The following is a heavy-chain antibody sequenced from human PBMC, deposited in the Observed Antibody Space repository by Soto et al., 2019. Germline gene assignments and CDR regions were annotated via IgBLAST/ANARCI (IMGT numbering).Heavy chain of an antibody. V-gene: IGHV1-8*01. D-gene: IGHD3-10*01. Sequence: GASVKVSCKASGSTFTSYDINWVRQATGQGLEWMGWMNPNSGNTGYAQKFQGRVTMTRNTSISTAYMELSSLRSEDTAVYYCASLKMVRGIPHAFDIWGQGTMVTVSS. CDR3: ASLKMVRGIPHAFDI. CDR1: GSTFTSYD. CDR2: MNPNSGNT. J-gene: IGHJ3*02.